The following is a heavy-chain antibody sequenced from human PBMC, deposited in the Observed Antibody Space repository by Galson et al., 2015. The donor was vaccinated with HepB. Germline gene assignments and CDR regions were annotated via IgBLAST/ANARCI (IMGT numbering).Heavy chain of an antibody. V-gene: IGHV3-11*06. CDR2: ISGSSTYT. D-gene: IGHD2-2*01. J-gene: IGHJ4*02. Sequence: SLRLSCAASGSIFSDYYMSWIRQAPGKGLEWVSYISGSSTYTNYADSVKGRFTISRDNAKNSLYLQMDSLRAEDTAVYYCARALGCSYTSCYQPWHFDCWGQGTLVTVSS. CDR1: GSIFSDYY. CDR3: ARALGCSYTSCYQPWHFDC.